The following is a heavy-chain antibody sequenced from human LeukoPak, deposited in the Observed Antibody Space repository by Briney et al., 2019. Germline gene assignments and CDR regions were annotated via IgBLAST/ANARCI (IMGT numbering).Heavy chain of an antibody. Sequence: GGSLRLSCAASGFTFSSYGMHWVRQAPGKGLEWVAFIRYDGSNKYYADSVKGRFTISRDNSKNTLYLQMNSLRAEDTAVFYCAKEGGYEYYYYYCGMDVWGQGTTVTVSS. V-gene: IGHV3-30*02. J-gene: IGHJ6*02. CDR3: AKEGGYEYYYYYCGMDV. CDR1: GFTFSSYG. D-gene: IGHD5-12*01. CDR2: IRYDGSNK.